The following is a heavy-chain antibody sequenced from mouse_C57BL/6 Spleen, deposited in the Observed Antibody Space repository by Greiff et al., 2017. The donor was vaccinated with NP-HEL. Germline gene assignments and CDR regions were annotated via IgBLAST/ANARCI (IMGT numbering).Heavy chain of an antibody. Sequence: EVQRVESGGGLVKPGGSLKLSCAASGFTFSDYGMHWVRQAPEKGLEWVAYISSGSSTIYYAATVKGRFTISRDNATNTLFLKKTSRRSEDTAMYYCARGDYVFAYWGQGTLVTVSA. J-gene: IGHJ3*01. D-gene: IGHD2-4*01. CDR2: ISSGSSTI. CDR3: ARGDYVFAY. CDR1: GFTFSDYG. V-gene: IGHV5-17*01.